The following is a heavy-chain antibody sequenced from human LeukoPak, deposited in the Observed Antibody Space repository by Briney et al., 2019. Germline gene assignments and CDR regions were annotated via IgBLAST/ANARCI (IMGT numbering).Heavy chain of an antibody. J-gene: IGHJ4*02. Sequence: PSETLSLTCTVSGGSISSYYWSWIRQPPGKGLEWIGYIYYSGSTNYNPSLKSRVTISVDTSKNQFSLKLSSVTAADTAVYYCARRRGSGCPDYWGQGTLVTVSS. CDR2: IYYSGST. CDR1: GGSISSYY. V-gene: IGHV4-59*01. D-gene: IGHD6-19*01. CDR3: ARRRGSGCPDY.